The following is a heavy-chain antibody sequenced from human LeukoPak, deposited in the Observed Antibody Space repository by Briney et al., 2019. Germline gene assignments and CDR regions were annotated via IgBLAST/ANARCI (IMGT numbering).Heavy chain of an antibody. J-gene: IGHJ4*02. CDR1: VLTFSTYW. V-gene: IGHV3-74*03. D-gene: IGHD1-26*01. CDR2: INPDGSIR. CDR3: AREARVGGALQY. Sequence: PGGSLRLSCAASVLTFSTYWMHWVCQAPGKGLAWVARINPDGSIRTYANSVQGRVTISRDTAKDTLFLQMNSLRAEDTAVYYCAREARVGGALQYWGQGTPVTVSS.